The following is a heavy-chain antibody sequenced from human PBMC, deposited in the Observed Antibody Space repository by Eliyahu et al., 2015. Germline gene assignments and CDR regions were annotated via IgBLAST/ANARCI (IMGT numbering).Heavy chain of an antibody. CDR1: GYTFIDYY. J-gene: IGHJ6*02. D-gene: IGHD6-6*01. CDR2: INPNSGRT. V-gene: IGHV1-2*02. Sequence: QVQLVQSGAEMKKPGALVKVSCQASGYTFIDYYIHWIRQAPGQGLEWMGWINPNSGRTNYAQKFQDRVTMTRDTSITTAYMDLNWLTSDDTAVYYCVRSAIAARPWQDGIDVWGHGTTVTVSS. CDR3: VRSAIAARPWQDGIDV.